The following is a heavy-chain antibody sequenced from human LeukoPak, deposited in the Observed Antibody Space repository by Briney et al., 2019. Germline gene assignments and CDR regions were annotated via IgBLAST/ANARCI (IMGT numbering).Heavy chain of an antibody. V-gene: IGHV3-53*01. CDR1: GITVTSDY. Sequence: RGSLRLSCAASGITVTSDYMSWVRQAPGKGLEWVSVIYSGDNTYYEDSVKGRFTISRDNSKNMVYLQMNSLRAEDTAVYYCARGAIIAARPLDYWGQGTLVTVSS. CDR2: IYSGDNT. J-gene: IGHJ4*02. D-gene: IGHD6-6*01. CDR3: ARGAIIAARPLDY.